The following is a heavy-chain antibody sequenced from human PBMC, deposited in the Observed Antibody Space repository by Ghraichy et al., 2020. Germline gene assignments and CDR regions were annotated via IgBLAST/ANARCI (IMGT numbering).Heavy chain of an antibody. CDR1: GFTFSSYA. CDR2: ISGSGGST. CDR3: ATGIAVAGTEGLDY. V-gene: IGHV3-23*01. J-gene: IGHJ4*02. D-gene: IGHD6-19*01. Sequence: LSLTCAASGFTFSSYAMSWVRQAPGKGLEWVSAISGSGGSTNFADSVKGRFTISRDNSKNTLYLQMNSLRAEDTAVYYCATGIAVAGTEGLDYWGQGTLVTVSS.